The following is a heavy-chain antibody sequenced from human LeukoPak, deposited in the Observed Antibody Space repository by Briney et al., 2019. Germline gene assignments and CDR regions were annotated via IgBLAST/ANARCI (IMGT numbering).Heavy chain of an antibody. Sequence: PSETLSITCTVSGGSISSYYWSWIRQPPGKGLEWIGYIYYTGSTNYNPSLKSRVTISVDTSKNQFSLRLSSVTAADTAVYYCARRVAVAGPLDYWGQGTLVPVSS. D-gene: IGHD6-19*01. CDR2: IYYTGST. CDR1: GGSISSYY. V-gene: IGHV4-59*08. J-gene: IGHJ4*02. CDR3: ARRVAVAGPLDY.